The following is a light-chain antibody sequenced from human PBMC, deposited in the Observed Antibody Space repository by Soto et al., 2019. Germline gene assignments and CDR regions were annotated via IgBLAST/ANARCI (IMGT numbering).Light chain of an antibody. CDR2: DVT. V-gene: IGLV2-11*01. CDR3: CSYAGSYTFV. J-gene: IGLJ1*01. Sequence: QSALTQPRSVPGSPGQSVTISCTGTSSDIGGFNYVSWYQQHPGKVPKLMIYDVTKRPSGVPDRFSASKSGNTASLTISGLQAEDEADCCSYAGSYTFVFGTGTRSPS. CDR1: SSDIGGFNY.